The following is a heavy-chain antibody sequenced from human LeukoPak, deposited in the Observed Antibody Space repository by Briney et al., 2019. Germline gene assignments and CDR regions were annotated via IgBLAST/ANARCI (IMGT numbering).Heavy chain of an antibody. D-gene: IGHD3-22*01. CDR1: GGSMSSGDYS. Sequence: PSETLSLTCAVSGGSMSSGDYSWSWIRQPPGKGLEWIGYIFPSGSTYYNPSLKSRVDVSTDRSQNQLSLRLTSVTAADTAVYYCARLPTYHYQSSGYYNAFDIWGQGTMVTVSS. V-gene: IGHV4-30-2*01. J-gene: IGHJ3*02. CDR2: IFPSGST. CDR3: ARLPTYHYQSSGYYNAFDI.